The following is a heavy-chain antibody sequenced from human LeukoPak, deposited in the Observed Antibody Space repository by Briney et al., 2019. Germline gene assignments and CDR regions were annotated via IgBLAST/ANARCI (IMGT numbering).Heavy chain of an antibody. CDR3: ASVQLWPLIYFDY. J-gene: IGHJ4*02. V-gene: IGHV3-21*01. D-gene: IGHD5-18*01. CDR1: GFTFSSYS. Sequence: GGSLRLSCAASGFTFSSYSMNWVRQAPGKGLEWVSSISSSSSYIYYADSVKGRFTISRDNAKNSLYLQMNSLRAEDTAVYYCASVQLWPLIYFDYWGQGTLVTVSS. CDR2: ISSSSSYI.